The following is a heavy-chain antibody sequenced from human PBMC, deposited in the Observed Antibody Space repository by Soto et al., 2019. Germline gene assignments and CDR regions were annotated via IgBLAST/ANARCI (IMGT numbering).Heavy chain of an antibody. CDR2: VKDGGHT. J-gene: IGHJ1*01. V-gene: IGHV4-34*01. Sequence: QVQLQQWGAGLLKPSETLSLNCAVTGGSLSGYYWCWIRQPPGKGLEWIGEVKDGGHTNYSPSLSGRGPISADTSNNQFSLSLNSVTAADTGVYYCARGQEGVVSTHWDQGSLVAVSS. CDR3: ARGQEGVVSTH. CDR1: GGSLSGYY. D-gene: IGHD1-1*01.